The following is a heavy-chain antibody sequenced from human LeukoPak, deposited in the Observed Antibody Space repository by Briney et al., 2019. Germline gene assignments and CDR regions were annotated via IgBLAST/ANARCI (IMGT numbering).Heavy chain of an antibody. V-gene: IGHV4-59*08. CDR2: IYYSGTT. Sequence: PSETLSLTCTVSGGSISGSYWSWIWQPPGKGREWIGYIYYSGTTNYNPSLKSRVTISVDTSKNQFSLKLSSVTAADTAVYYCARLPTDSSSDHYWGQGTLVSVSS. D-gene: IGHD6-6*01. CDR1: GGSISGSY. J-gene: IGHJ4*02. CDR3: ARLPTDSSSDHY.